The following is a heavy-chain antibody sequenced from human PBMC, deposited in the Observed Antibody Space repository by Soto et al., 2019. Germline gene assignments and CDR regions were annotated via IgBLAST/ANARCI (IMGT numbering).Heavy chain of an antibody. D-gene: IGHD1-1*01. V-gene: IGHV1-69*06. Sequence: QVHLVQSGAEVKSPGSAVKVSCKVSGAGDTFSNYGLNWMRQAPGQGLECMGGTIAAFGTANYAQKFQGRVRITADTSTTTAYRELRRLRSDDTAVYYCWRHDKSALPPLDSWGQGTLVSGSS. CDR3: WRHDKSALPPLDS. CDR2: TIAAFGTA. CDR1: GAGDTFSNYG. J-gene: IGHJ4*02.